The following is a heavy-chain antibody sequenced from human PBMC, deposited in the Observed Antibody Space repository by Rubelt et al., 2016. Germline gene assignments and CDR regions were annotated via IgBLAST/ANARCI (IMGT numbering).Heavy chain of an antibody. CDR2: YDGRNK. CDR3: AREGTDDILTGYYLDY. V-gene: IGHV3-30*01. J-gene: IGHJ4*02. Sequence: YDGRNKYYADSVKGRFTISRDNSKNTLYLQMNNLRAEDTAVYYCAREGTDDILTGYYLDYWGQGTLVTVSS. D-gene: IGHD3-9*01.